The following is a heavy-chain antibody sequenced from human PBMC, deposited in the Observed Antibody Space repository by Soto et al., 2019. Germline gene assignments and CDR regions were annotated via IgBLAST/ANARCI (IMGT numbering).Heavy chain of an antibody. J-gene: IGHJ5*02. V-gene: IGHV4-34*01. D-gene: IGHD3-3*01. CDR1: GGSFSGYY. CDR3: ARGATYYDFWSGVWFDP. Sequence: SETLSLTCAVYGGSFSGYYWSWIRQPPGKGLEWIGEINHSGSTNYNPSLKSRVTISVDTSKNQFSLKLSSVTAANTSVYYCARGATYYDFWSGVWFDPWGQGTLLTVSS. CDR2: INHSGST.